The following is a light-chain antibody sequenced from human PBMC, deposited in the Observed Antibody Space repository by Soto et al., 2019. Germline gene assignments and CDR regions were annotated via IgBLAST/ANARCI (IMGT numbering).Light chain of an antibody. V-gene: IGLV2-14*01. J-gene: IGLJ2*01. CDR3: SSYTGSSTLDVV. CDR1: SRDVGGYNY. CDR2: DVS. Sequence: QSALTQPASVSGSPGQSITISCTGTSRDVGGYNYVSWYQQHPGKAPKLMIYDVSNRPSGVSNRFSGSKSGNTASLTISGLQAEDEADYYCSSYTGSSTLDVVFGGGTKLTVL.